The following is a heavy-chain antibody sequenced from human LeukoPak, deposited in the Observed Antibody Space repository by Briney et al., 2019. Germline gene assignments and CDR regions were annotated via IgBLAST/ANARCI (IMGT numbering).Heavy chain of an antibody. CDR1: GLTVSSEY. V-gene: IGHV3-7*01. J-gene: IGHJ4*02. CDR3: ARDTPYYDFWSGYYKGSDYFDY. Sequence: PGGSLRLSCAASGLTVSSEYMSWVRQAPGKGLEWVANIKQDGSEKYYVDSVKGRFTISRDNAKNSLYLQMNSLRAEDTAVYYCARDTPYYDFWSGYYKGSDYFDYWGQGTLVTVSS. CDR2: IKQDGSEK. D-gene: IGHD3-3*01.